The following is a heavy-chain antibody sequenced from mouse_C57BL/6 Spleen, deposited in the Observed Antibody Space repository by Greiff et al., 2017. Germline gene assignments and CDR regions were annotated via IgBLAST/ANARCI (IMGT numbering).Heavy chain of an antibody. V-gene: IGHV1-54*01. D-gene: IGHD1-2*01. CDR3: ARWLREMDY. Sequence: QVQLKESGAELVRPGTSVKVSCKASGYAFTNYLIEWVKQRPGQGLAWIGVINPGSGGTNYNEKFKGKATLTADKSSSTAYMQLSSLTSEDSAVYFCARWLREMDYWGQGTSVTVSS. J-gene: IGHJ4*01. CDR1: GYAFTNYL. CDR2: INPGSGGT.